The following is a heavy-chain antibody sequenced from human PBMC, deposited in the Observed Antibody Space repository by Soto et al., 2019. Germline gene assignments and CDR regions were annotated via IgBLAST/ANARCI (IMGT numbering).Heavy chain of an antibody. CDR3: VKGGRITIFGVVIRGTNYGMEV. Sequence: GGSLRLSCSASGFTFSSYAMHWVRQAPGKGLEYVSAISSNGGSTYYADSVKGRFTISRDNSKNTLYLQMSSLRAEDTAVYYCVKGGRITIFGVVIRGTNYGMEVWGQGTTVTVS. V-gene: IGHV3-64D*06. J-gene: IGHJ6*02. D-gene: IGHD3-3*01. CDR1: GFTFSSYA. CDR2: ISSNGGST.